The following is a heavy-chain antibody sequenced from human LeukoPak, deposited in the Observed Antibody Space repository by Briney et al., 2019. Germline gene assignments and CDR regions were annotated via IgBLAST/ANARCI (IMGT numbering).Heavy chain of an antibody. CDR1: GFTFSTYG. CDR3: ARSLTMVRGYDY. CDR2: IQYDGSNK. Sequence: PGGSLRLSCAASGFTFSTYGMRWVRQAPGKGLEWVTFIQYDGSNKYYADSVKGRFTISRDNSKNTLYLQMNSLRTEDTAVYYCARSLTMVRGYDYWGQGTLVTVSS. J-gene: IGHJ4*02. D-gene: IGHD3-10*01. V-gene: IGHV3-30*02.